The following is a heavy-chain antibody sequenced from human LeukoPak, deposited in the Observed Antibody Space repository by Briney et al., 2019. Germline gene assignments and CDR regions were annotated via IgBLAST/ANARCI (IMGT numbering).Heavy chain of an antibody. CDR3: ARDYCSTGTCYIKGYFDP. J-gene: IGHJ2*01. CDR2: ITHSSSII. V-gene: IGHV3-48*01. CDR1: GLSFSETS. D-gene: IGHD2-15*01. Sequence: GGSLRLSCAASGLSFSETSMNWVRQAPGKGLEWISYITHSSSIISYADSVKGRFTTSRDSAKNSLYLQMDGLRGEDTAVYYCARDYCSTGTCYIKGYFDPWGRGTLVTVLS.